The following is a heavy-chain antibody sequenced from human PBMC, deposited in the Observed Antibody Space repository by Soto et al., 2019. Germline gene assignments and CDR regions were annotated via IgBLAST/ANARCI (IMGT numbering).Heavy chain of an antibody. Sequence: GGSLRLSCAASGFTFSNYGMHWVRQAPGKGLEWVAVISYDGNNKYYADSVKGRFTISRDNSRNTKYLQMNSLRAEDTAVYYCAKDLTPEGQLFSDAFDIWGQGTMVTVSS. J-gene: IGHJ3*02. D-gene: IGHD6-13*01. CDR2: ISYDGNNK. CDR1: GFTFSNYG. CDR3: AKDLTPEGQLFSDAFDI. V-gene: IGHV3-30*18.